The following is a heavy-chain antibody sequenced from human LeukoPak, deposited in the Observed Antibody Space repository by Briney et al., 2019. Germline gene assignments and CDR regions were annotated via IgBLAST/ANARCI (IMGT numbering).Heavy chain of an antibody. CDR2: INPNSGGT. D-gene: IGHD6-19*01. CDR1: GYTFTGYY. J-gene: IGHJ5*02. V-gene: IGHV1-2*06. CDR3: ATGIKYSSGWYPPYNWFDP. Sequence: ASVKVSRKASGYTFTGYYMHWVRQAPGQGLEWMGRINPNSGGTNYAQKFQGRVTMTRDTSISTAHMELSRLRSDDTAVYYCATGIKYSSGWYPPYNWFDPWGQGTLVTVSS.